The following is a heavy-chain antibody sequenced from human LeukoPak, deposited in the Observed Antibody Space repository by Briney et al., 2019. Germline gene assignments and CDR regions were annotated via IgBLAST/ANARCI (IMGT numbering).Heavy chain of an antibody. CDR3: ARDNSGSFVDY. Sequence: ASVKVSCKASGYTFTGYYMHWVRQAPGQGLEWMGWINPNSGGTKYAQKFQGRVTMTRDTSISTAYMELSRLRSDDTAVYYCARDNSGSFVDYWGQGTLVAVSS. CDR1: GYTFTGYY. D-gene: IGHD6-19*01. CDR2: INPNSGGT. J-gene: IGHJ4*02. V-gene: IGHV1-2*02.